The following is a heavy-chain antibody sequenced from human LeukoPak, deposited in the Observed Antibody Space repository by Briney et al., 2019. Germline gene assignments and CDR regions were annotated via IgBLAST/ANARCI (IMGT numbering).Heavy chain of an antibody. CDR3: ASPSSSSSTYDY. D-gene: IGHD6-6*01. Sequence: SETLSLTCSVSGGSISSSSYYWGWIRQPPGKGLEWIGSINYSGNTYYNASLKSRVTISVDTSKNQFSLKLSSVTVADTAVYYCASPSSSSSTYDYWGQGTLVTVSS. CDR1: GGSISSSSYY. V-gene: IGHV4-39*01. CDR2: INYSGNT. J-gene: IGHJ4*02.